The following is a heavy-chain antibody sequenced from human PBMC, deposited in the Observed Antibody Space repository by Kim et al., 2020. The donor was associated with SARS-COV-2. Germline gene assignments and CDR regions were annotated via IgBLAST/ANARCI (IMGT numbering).Heavy chain of an antibody. V-gene: IGHV1-18*01. Sequence: ASVKVSCKASGYTFTSYGISWVRQAPGQGLEWMGWISAYNGNTNYAQKLQGRVTMTTDTSTSTAYMELRSLRSDDTAVYYCARGRGPRILGYCSSTSCYIGAGNDAFDIWGQGTMVTVSS. D-gene: IGHD2-2*02. J-gene: IGHJ3*02. CDR2: ISAYNGNT. CDR3: ARGRGPRILGYCSSTSCYIGAGNDAFDI. CDR1: GYTFTSYG.